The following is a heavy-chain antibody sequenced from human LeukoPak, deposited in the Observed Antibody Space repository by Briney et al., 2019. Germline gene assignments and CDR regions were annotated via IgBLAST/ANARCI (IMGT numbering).Heavy chain of an antibody. J-gene: IGHJ4*02. CDR2: ISSSSSTI. D-gene: IGHD3-9*01. V-gene: IGHV3-48*01. CDR3: ANGRDILTGYLTYYFDY. Sequence: GGSLRLSCAASGFTFSSYSMNWVRQAPGKGLEWVSYISSSSSTIYYADSVKGRFTISRDNAKNSLYLQMSSLRTEDTAVYFCANGRDILTGYLTYYFDYWGQGTLVTVSS. CDR1: GFTFSSYS.